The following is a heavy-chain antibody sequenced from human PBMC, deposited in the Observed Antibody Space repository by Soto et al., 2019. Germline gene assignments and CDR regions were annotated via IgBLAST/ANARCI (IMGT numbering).Heavy chain of an antibody. D-gene: IGHD4-4*01. CDR2: ISSSSSYT. Sequence: PGGALRLSCAASGFTFSDYYMSWIRQAPGKGLEWVSYISSSSSYTNYADSVKGRFTISRDNAKNSLYLQMNSLRAEDTAVYYCARVIQNPYNWGQGTLVTVSS. CDR1: GFTFSDYY. V-gene: IGHV3-11*06. CDR3: ARVIQNPYN. J-gene: IGHJ4*02.